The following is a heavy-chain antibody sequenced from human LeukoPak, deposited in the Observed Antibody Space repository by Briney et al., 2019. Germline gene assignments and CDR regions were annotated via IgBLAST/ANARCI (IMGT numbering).Heavy chain of an antibody. CDR1: GFTVSSNY. D-gene: IGHD3-10*01. V-gene: IGHV3-53*01. CDR2: IYSGGST. Sequence: GGSLRLSCAASGFTVSSNYMSWVRQAPGKGLEWVSVIYSGGSTYYADSVKGRFTISRDNSKNTLYLQMNSLRAEDTAVYYCARENSGSSFDYWGHGTLVTVSS. CDR3: ARENSGSSFDY. J-gene: IGHJ4*01.